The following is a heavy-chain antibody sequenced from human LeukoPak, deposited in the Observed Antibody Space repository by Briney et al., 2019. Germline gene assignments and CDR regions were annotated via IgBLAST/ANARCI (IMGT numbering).Heavy chain of an antibody. J-gene: IGHJ5*02. V-gene: IGHV5-51*01. CDR3: ARLEGSDWFDP. D-gene: IGHD3-3*01. CDR2: IYPRDSDT. Sequence: GESLKISCQGSGYTFTDYYIAWVRQVPGKGLECMGIIYPRDSDTRYNPSFQGEVTISADRSISTAYLQWSSLKASDTAMYYCARLEGSDWFDPWGQGTLVTVSS. CDR1: GYTFTDYY.